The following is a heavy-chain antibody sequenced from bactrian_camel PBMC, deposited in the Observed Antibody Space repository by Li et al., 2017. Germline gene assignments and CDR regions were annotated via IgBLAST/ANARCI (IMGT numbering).Heavy chain of an antibody. V-gene: IGHV3S6*01. CDR1: PYNSSYC. J-gene: IGHJ7*01. CDR2: IDSDGFST. Sequence: HVQLVESGGGSAQVGGSLTLSCLASPYNSSYCMGWFRQAPGKGRDWVANIDSDGFSTYSPSVKGRFTISRDNTKRTLYLQMSSLRPEDPDKYYCAAAPPGLGCEAEGMDYYGEGTQVTVS. D-gene: IGHD5*01.